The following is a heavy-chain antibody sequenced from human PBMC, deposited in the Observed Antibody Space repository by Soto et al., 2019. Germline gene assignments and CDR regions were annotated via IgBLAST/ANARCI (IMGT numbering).Heavy chain of an antibody. CDR1: GFTFSSSG. CDR3: ARRATAGGDFDY. J-gene: IGHJ4*02. Sequence: ESGGGLVKPGGSLRLSCAASGFTFSSSGMNWVRQAPGQGLEWVSSISSSSSYIYYADSVKGRFTISRDNAKNSLHLQMNSLRAEDTAVYYCARRATAGGDFDYWGQGTLVTVSS. V-gene: IGHV3-21*01. CDR2: ISSSSSYI. D-gene: IGHD6-13*01.